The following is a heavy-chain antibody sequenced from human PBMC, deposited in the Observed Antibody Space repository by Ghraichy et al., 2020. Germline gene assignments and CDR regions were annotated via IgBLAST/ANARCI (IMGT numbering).Heavy chain of an antibody. V-gene: IGHV1-2*02. D-gene: IGHD1-1*01. CDR3: ARRDNDRNDY. J-gene: IGHJ4*01. Sequence: MGWINPSSGDINYAQKFQGRVTMTRDTSISTAYMELNRLRSDDTAVYYCARRDNDRNDYWGQGTLVTVST. CDR2: INPSSGDI.